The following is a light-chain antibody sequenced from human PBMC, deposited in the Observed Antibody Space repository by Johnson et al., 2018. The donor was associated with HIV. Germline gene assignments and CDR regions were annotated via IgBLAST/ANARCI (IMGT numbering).Light chain of an antibody. CDR2: EKN. Sequence: QSVLSQPPSVSAAPGQKVTISCSGSSSNIGNNYVSWYQQFPGTAPKLLIYEKNKRPSGIPDRFSASKSGTSATLAITGLQTGDEADYYCGTWDSSRSAHYVVGTGTKVTVL. J-gene: IGLJ1*01. CDR1: SSNIGNNY. V-gene: IGLV1-51*02. CDR3: GTWDSSRSAHYV.